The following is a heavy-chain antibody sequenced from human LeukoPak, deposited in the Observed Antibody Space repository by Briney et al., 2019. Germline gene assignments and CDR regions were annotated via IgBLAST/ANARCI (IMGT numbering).Heavy chain of an antibody. V-gene: IGHV3-30*03. CDR1: GFTFSSYS. Sequence: PGGSLRLSCAASGFTFSSYSMNWVRQAPGKGLEWVAVISYDGNNKWYADSVKGRFTISRDNSKNTLYLQMSSLRAEDTAVYYCARSSILGSTWAPLDYWGQGSLVTVSS. J-gene: IGHJ4*02. CDR3: ARSSILGSTWAPLDY. D-gene: IGHD1-26*01. CDR2: ISYDGNNK.